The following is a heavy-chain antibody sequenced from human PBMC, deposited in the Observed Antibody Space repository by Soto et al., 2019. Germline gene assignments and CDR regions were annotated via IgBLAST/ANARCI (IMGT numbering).Heavy chain of an antibody. J-gene: IGHJ6*03. CDR2: IVVGSGNT. D-gene: IGHD2-15*01. Sequence: SVKVSCKASGFTFTSSAMQWVRQARGQRLEWIGWIVVGSGNTNYAQKFQERVTITRDMSTSTAYMELSSLRSEDTAVYYCAAGYCSGGSCSNENYYYYYMDVWGKGTTVTVSS. CDR1: GFTFTSSA. CDR3: AAGYCSGGSCSNENYYYYYMDV. V-gene: IGHV1-58*02.